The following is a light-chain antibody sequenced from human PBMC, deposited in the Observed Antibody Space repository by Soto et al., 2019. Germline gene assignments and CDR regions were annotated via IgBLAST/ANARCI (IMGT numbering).Light chain of an antibody. J-gene: IGKJ4*01. CDR3: HQASSLPLS. V-gene: IGKV1-12*01. CDR1: QVISSW. CDR2: KAS. Sequence: DILMTQSASFLSASVCDTVIVSGRASQVISSWLAWYQQKPGRAPNLLIYKASTLQTGVPSRFSGSGSGTDFTLTITNLQPEDFATYYCHQASSLPLSFGGGTEVDI.